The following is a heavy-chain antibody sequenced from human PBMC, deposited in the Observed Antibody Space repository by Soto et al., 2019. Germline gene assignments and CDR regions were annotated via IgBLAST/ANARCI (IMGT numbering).Heavy chain of an antibody. V-gene: IGHV3-30-3*01. J-gene: IGHJ6*02. Sequence: QVQLVESGGGVVQPGRSLRLSCAASGFTFSSYAMHWVRQAPGKGLEWVAVIPYDGSNKYYADSVKGRFTISRDNSKNTLYLQMNSLRAEDTAVYYCARDHVVVAATFRASYYGMDVWGQGTTVTVSS. D-gene: IGHD2-15*01. CDR1: GFTFSSYA. CDR3: ARDHVVVAATFRASYYGMDV. CDR2: IPYDGSNK.